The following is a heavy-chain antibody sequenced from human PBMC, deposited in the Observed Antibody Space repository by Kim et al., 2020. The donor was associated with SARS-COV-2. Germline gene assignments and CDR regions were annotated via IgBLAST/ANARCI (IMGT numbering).Heavy chain of an antibody. V-gene: IGHV4-59*08. CDR1: GGSISSYY. CDR3: ARHPPVYDFWSGYYTGWFDP. J-gene: IGHJ5*02. D-gene: IGHD3-3*01. Sequence: SETLSLTCTVSGGSISSYYWSWIRQPPGKGLEWIGYIYYSGSTNYNPSLKSRVTISVDTSKNQFSLKLSSVTAADTAVYYCARHPPVYDFWSGYYTGWFDPWGQGTLVTVSS. CDR2: IYYSGST.